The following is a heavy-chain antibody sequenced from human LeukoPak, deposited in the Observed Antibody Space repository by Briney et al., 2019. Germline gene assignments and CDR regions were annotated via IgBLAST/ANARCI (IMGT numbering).Heavy chain of an antibody. CDR3: ARDSPPEFSYDFWSGYYGGHYFDY. D-gene: IGHD3-3*01. CDR1: GFTLSSYS. CDR2: ISSSSSYI. V-gene: IGHV3-21*01. Sequence: PGGSLRLSCAASGFTLSSYSMNWVRQAPGKGLEWVSSISSSSSYIYYADSVKGRFTISRDNAKNSLYLQMNSLRAEDTAVYYCARDSPPEFSYDFWSGYYGGHYFDYWGQGTLVTVSS. J-gene: IGHJ4*02.